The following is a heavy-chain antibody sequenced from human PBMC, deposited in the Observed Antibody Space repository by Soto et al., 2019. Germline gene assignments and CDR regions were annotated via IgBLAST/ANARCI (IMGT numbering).Heavy chain of an antibody. V-gene: IGHV3-23*01. Sequence: EVQLLESGGGLVQPGGSLRLSCAASGFTFRSFAMSWVRQAPGKGLEWVSGISGSGGSTYYADSVKGRFTISSDSSKNTLYLRMNSLRAEDTAVYYCAKGVVTSPGHFAYWGQGTLVTVSS. CDR1: GFTFRSFA. J-gene: IGHJ4*02. CDR2: ISGSGGST. D-gene: IGHD2-15*01. CDR3: AKGVVTSPGHFAY.